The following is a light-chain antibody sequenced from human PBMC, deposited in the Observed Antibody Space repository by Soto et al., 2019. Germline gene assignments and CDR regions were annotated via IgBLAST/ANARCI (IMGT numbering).Light chain of an antibody. J-gene: IGKJ2*01. Sequence: EIVLTQFPATLSLSPGDRATLSCRASQSVPSYLAWYQQKPGQAPRLLVYDISNRATGIPATFPGCGSWTDFTLTISSLEPEDSAVYYCQQRNAWPRNTFGQGTKLQI. CDR2: DIS. CDR3: QQRNAWPRNT. CDR1: QSVPSY. V-gene: IGKV3-11*01.